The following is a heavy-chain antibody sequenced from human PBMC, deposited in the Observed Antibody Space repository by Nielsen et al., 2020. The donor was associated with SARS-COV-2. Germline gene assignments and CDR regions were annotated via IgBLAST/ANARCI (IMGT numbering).Heavy chain of an antibody. J-gene: IGHJ4*02. CDR2: IWYDGSNK. Sequence: GESLKISCAASGFTFSSYGMHWVRQAPGKGLEWVAVIWYDGSNKYYADSVKGRFTISRDNSKNTLYLQMNSLRAEDTAVYYCARVGQWLALDYWGQGTLVTVSS. CDR3: ARVGQWLALDY. D-gene: IGHD6-19*01. CDR1: GFTFSSYG. V-gene: IGHV3-33*01.